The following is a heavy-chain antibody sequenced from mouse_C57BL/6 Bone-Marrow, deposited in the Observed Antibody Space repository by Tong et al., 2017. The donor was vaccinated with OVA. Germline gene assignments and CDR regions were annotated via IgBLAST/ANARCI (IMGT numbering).Heavy chain of an antibody. CDR3: TTRLLRDY. CDR1: GYTFTSYW. J-gene: IGHJ2*01. CDR2: INPSSGYT. D-gene: IGHD2-3*01. Sequence: VQLQESGAELAKPGASVKLSCKASGYTFTSYWMHWVKQRPGQGLEWIGYINPSSGYTKYNQKFKDKATLTADKSSSTAYMQLSSLTYEDTAVYYCTTRLLRDYLVQGTTLTVSS. V-gene: IGHV1-7*01.